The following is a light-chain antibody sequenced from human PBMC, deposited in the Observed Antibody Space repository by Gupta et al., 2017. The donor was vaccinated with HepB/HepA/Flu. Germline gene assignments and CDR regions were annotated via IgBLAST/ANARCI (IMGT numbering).Light chain of an antibody. CDR3: LLSYNGVFV. Sequence: QAVVTQEPSLTVSPGGTVTLTCDPSPGAVTSGHYPYCFQQKPCQAPRTLIYDVSNKDSWTPARFSGSLLGGKAALTLSGAQPEDEADYYCLLSYNGVFVFGTGTTITVL. CDR1: PGAVTSGHY. CDR2: DVS. J-gene: IGLJ1*01. V-gene: IGLV7-46*01.